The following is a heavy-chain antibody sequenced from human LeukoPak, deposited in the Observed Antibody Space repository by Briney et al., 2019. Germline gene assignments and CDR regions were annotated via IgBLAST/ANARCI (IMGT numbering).Heavy chain of an antibody. CDR1: GFTFNSYW. J-gene: IGHJ4*02. CDR3: ARLGPASSGWPESCDY. D-gene: IGHD6-19*01. V-gene: IGHV3-7*03. CDR2: IKRDGSEK. Sequence: GGSLRLSCAASGFTFNSYWLNWVRQAPGKGLEWVANIKRDGSEKYYVDSVKGRFTISRDNAKNSLDLQMNSLRVEDTAVYYCARLGPASSGWPESCDYWGQGTLVTVSS.